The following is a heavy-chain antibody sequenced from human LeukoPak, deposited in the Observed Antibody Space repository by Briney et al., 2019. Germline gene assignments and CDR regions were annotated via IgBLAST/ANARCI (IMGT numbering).Heavy chain of an antibody. CDR1: GGSISSYY. CDR3: ARYSPNVVVITTRKVYYYYMDV. D-gene: IGHD3-22*01. V-gene: IGHV4-59*01. J-gene: IGHJ6*03. Sequence: SETLSLTCTVSGGSISSYYWSWIRQPPGKGLEWIGYIYYSGSTNYNPSLKSRVTISVDTSKNQFSLKLSSVTAADTAVYYCARYSPNVVVITTRKVYYYYMDVWGKGTTVTVSS. CDR2: IYYSGST.